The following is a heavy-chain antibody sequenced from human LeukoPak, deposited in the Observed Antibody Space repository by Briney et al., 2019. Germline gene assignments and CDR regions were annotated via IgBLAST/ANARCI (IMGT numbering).Heavy chain of an antibody. CDR2: IYRSGTT. Sequence: SETLSLTCNVSGDFITSSGYYWSWIRQHPGKGLEWIGYIYRSGTTYYNPSLKSRATISLDTSTNQFSLRLTFVTAADTAVYFCARDKTVGATNYYYGIDVWGQGTKVTVSS. V-gene: IGHV4-31*03. CDR1: GDFITSSGYY. J-gene: IGHJ6*02. CDR3: ARDKTVGATNYYYGIDV. D-gene: IGHD1-26*01.